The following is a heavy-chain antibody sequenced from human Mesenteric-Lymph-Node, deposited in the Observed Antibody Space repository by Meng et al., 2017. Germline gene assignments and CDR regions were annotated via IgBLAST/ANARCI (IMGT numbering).Heavy chain of an antibody. Sequence: QPQLQESGPVLVKPSEVLSLTCSVSGGSISTSGYYWGWIRQPPGKGLEWIGSIGHSGITYYTPSLKSRVTVSIDTSKSQFSLKLTSVTAADTAVYYCVRSSGWVRTGFDPWGQGTLVTVSS. J-gene: IGHJ5*02. V-gene: IGHV4-39*01. CDR1: GGSISTSGYY. CDR3: VRSSGWVRTGFDP. D-gene: IGHD6-19*01. CDR2: IGHSGIT.